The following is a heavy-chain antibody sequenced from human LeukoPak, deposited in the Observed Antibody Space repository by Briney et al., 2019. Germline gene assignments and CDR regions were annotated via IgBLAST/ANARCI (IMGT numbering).Heavy chain of an antibody. D-gene: IGHD3-10*01. CDR1: GFTFSSYS. CDR3: YGYGSGSYFRYDDAFDI. J-gene: IGHJ3*02. CDR2: ISSSSSYI. V-gene: IGHV3-21*01. Sequence: GGSLRLSCAASGFTFSSYSMNWVRQAPGKGLEWVSSISSSSSYIYYADSVKGRFTISRDNAKNSLYLQMNSLRAEDTAVYYCYGYGSGSYFRYDDAFDIWGQGTMVTVSS.